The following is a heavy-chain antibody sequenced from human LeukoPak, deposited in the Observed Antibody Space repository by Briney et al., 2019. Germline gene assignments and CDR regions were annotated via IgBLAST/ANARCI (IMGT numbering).Heavy chain of an antibody. CDR3: ARDQKQQRYTNYYMDV. D-gene: IGHD6-13*01. Sequence: GASVKVSCKASGYTFTSYGISWVRQAPGQGLEWMGWISAYNGNTNYAQKLQGRVTMTTDTSTSTAYMELRSLRSDDTAVYYCARDQKQQRYTNYYMDVWGKGTMVTVSS. J-gene: IGHJ6*03. CDR1: GYTFTSYG. V-gene: IGHV1-18*01. CDR2: ISAYNGNT.